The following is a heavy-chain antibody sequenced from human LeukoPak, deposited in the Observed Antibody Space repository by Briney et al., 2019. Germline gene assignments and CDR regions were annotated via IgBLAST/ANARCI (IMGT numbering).Heavy chain of an antibody. V-gene: IGHV5-51*01. CDR3: ARQLNPGGDSSSWYPVYYYYYMDV. Sequence: GESLKISCKGSGYSFTSYWIGWVRQMPGKGLEWMGIIYPGDSDTRYSPSFQGQVTISADKSISTAYLQWSSLKASDTAMYYCARQLNPGGDSSSWYPVYYYYYMDVWGKGTTVTISS. CDR2: IYPGDSDT. D-gene: IGHD6-13*01. CDR1: GYSFTSYW. J-gene: IGHJ6*03.